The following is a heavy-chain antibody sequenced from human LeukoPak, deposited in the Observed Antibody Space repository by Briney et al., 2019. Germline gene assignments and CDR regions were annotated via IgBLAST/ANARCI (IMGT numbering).Heavy chain of an antibody. D-gene: IGHD2-15*01. CDR2: MIPMLGIA. V-gene: IGHV1-69*04. J-gene: IGHJ3*02. Sequence: SVKVSCKASGGTFSNYAISWVRQAPGQGLEWMGRMIPMLGIADYAQKFLGRVTITADKSTSTAYMELSSLRSEDTAVYYCARDSVVVLAATPLGAFDIWGQGAMVTVSS. CDR1: GGTFSNYA. CDR3: ARDSVVVLAATPLGAFDI.